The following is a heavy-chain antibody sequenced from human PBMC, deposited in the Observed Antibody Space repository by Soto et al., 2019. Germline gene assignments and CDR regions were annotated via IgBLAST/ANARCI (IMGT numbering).Heavy chain of an antibody. CDR1: GGSISSSNW. D-gene: IGHD3-22*01. CDR3: ARENYDSTGYGPPEDY. Sequence: SETLSLTCAVSGGSISSSNWWSWVREPPGKGLEWIGEIYHSGSTNYNPSLKSRVTISVDKSKNQFSLKLSSVTAADTAVYYCARENYDSTGYGPPEDYWGQGTLVTVSS. CDR2: IYHSGST. J-gene: IGHJ4*02. V-gene: IGHV4-4*02.